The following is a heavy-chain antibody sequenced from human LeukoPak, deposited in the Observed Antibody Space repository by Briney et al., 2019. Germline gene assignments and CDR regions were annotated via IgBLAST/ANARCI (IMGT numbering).Heavy chain of an antibody. D-gene: IGHD3-16*01. CDR2: ISSTSTYI. Sequence: PGGSLRLSCVVSGFTFSRATMNWVRQAPGKGLEWVSSISSTSTYINYADSVKGRFTISRDNAKKSLYLQMNSPRPEDTAVYFCVREAGGTYAFDVWGQGTMVTVSS. J-gene: IGHJ3*01. V-gene: IGHV3-21*01. CDR3: VREAGGTYAFDV. CDR1: GFTFSRAT.